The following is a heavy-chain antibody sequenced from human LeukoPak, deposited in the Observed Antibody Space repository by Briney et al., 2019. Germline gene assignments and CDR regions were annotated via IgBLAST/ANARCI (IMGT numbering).Heavy chain of an antibody. CDR3: AKDLRVQQNRPDY. V-gene: IGHV3-23*01. Sequence: GGSLRLSCAASGFTVSGNYMSWVRQAPGRGLEWVSAISGSGGNTDYADSVKGRFTISRDNSKDTLYLQMNSLRAEDTAIYYCAKDLRVQQNRPDYWGQGTLVTVSS. CDR2: ISGSGGNT. CDR1: GFTVSGNY. J-gene: IGHJ4*02. D-gene: IGHD6-6*01.